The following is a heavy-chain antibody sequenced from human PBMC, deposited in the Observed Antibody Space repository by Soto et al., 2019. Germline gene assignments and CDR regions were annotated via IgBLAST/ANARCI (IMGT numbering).Heavy chain of an antibody. D-gene: IGHD2-15*01. Sequence: SVKVSCKASGGTFSSYTISWVRQAPGQGLEWMGRIIPILGIANYAQKFQGRVTITADKSTSTAYMELSSLRSEDTAVYYCARGRADCSGGSCYSGGFGWFDPWGQGTLVTVSS. V-gene: IGHV1-69*02. J-gene: IGHJ5*02. CDR3: ARGRADCSGGSCYSGGFGWFDP. CDR2: IIPILGIA. CDR1: GGTFSSYT.